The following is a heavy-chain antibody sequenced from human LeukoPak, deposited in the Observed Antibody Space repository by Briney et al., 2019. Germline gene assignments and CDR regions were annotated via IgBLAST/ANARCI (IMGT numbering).Heavy chain of an antibody. CDR3: XXPXLPAVVGAYYYYGMDV. Sequence: GGSLRLSCTASGFTFGDYAMSWFRQAPGKGLEWVGFIRSKAYGGTTEYAASVKGRFTISRDDSKSIAYLQMNSLKTEDTPVYYXXXPXLPAVVGAYYYYGMDVWGQGTTVTVSS. D-gene: IGHD1-26*01. V-gene: IGHV3-49*03. J-gene: IGHJ6*02. CDR1: GFTFGDYA. CDR2: IRSKAYGGTT.